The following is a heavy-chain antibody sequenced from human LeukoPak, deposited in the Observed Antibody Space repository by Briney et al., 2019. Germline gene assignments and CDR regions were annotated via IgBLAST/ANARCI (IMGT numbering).Heavy chain of an antibody. Sequence: GGSLRLSCAASGFTFSSYAMSWVRQAPGKGLEWVSSISSSSSYMYYADSVKGRFTISRDNAKNSLYLQMNSLRAEDTAVYYCARDLSGYSSSSDFDYWGQGTLVTVSS. CDR2: ISSSSSYM. V-gene: IGHV3-21*01. CDR1: GFTFSSYA. D-gene: IGHD6-6*01. CDR3: ARDLSGYSSSSDFDY. J-gene: IGHJ4*02.